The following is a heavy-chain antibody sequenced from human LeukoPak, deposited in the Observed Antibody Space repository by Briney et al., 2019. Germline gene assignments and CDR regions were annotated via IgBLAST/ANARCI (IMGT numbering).Heavy chain of an antibody. CDR2: IGIDSGNT. J-gene: IGHJ4*02. D-gene: IGHD5-24*01. CDR1: GFTLSDYS. CDR3: ARDYKYVFDN. V-gene: IGHV3-48*01. Sequence: GGSLRLSRAASGFTLSDYSMNWVRQAPGKGLEWISYIGIDSGNTNYADSVKGRFTISGDKAKNSLYLQMNSLRVEDTAVYYCARDYKYVFDNWGQGTLVTVSS.